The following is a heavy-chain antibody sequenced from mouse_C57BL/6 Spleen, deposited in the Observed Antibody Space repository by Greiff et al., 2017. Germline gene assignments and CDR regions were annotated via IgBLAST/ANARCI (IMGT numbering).Heavy chain of an antibody. Sequence: EVQVVESGGGLVQPGGSLKLSCAASGFTFSDYGMAWVRQAPRKGPEWVAFISNLAYSIYYADTVTGRFTISRENAKNTLYLEMSSLRSEDTAMYYCARGARDWYFDVWGTGTTVTVSS. J-gene: IGHJ1*03. V-gene: IGHV5-15*01. CDR3: ARGARDWYFDV. CDR1: GFTFSDYG. CDR2: ISNLAYSI. D-gene: IGHD3-3*01.